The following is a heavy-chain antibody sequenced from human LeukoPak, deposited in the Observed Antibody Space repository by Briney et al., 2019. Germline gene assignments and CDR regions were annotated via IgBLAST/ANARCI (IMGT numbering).Heavy chain of an antibody. CDR3: ARGRGSSGWTPTYYFDY. D-gene: IGHD6-19*01. CDR2: ISAYNGNT. CDR1: GYTFTSYG. Sequence: ASVKVSCKPSGYTFTSYGISWVRQAPGQGLEWMGWISAYNGNTNYAQKLQGRVTMTTDTSTSTAYMELRSLRSDDTAVYYCARGRGSSGWTPTYYFDYWGQGTLVTVSS. J-gene: IGHJ4*02. V-gene: IGHV1-18*01.